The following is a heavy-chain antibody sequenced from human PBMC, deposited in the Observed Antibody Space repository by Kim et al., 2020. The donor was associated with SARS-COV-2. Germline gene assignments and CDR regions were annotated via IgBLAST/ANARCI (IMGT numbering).Heavy chain of an antibody. CDR1: GFTFSSHW. CDR2: INSDGSTT. CDR3: ARRQFTSGWYYFDY. D-gene: IGHD6-19*01. V-gene: IGHV3-74*01. Sequence: GGSPRLSCAASGFTFSSHWMHWVRQAPGKGLVWVSRINSDGSTTSYADSVKGRFTISRDNAKNTLYLQMNSLRAEDTGVYYCARRQFTSGWYYFDYWGQGTLV. J-gene: IGHJ4*02.